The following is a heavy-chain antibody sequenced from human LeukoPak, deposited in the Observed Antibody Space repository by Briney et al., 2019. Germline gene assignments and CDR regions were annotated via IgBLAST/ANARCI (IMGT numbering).Heavy chain of an antibody. CDR3: ARDKYDILTGYYPIYYYYGMDV. J-gene: IGHJ6*02. V-gene: IGHV3-21*01. D-gene: IGHD3-9*01. CDR2: ISSSSSYI. Sequence: GGSLRLSCAASGFTFSSYSMNWVRQAPGKGLEWVSSISSSSSYIYYADSVKGRFTISRDNAKNSLYLQMNSLRAEDTAVCYCARDKYDILTGYYPIYYYYGMDVWGQGTTVTVSS. CDR1: GFTFSSYS.